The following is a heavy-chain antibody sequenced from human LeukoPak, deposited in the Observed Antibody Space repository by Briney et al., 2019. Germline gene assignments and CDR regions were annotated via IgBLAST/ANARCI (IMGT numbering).Heavy chain of an antibody. Sequence: ASVKVSCKASANTLGYYIHWVRQPPGEGLEWMGWINPNSGGTNYAQEFQGRVTMTRDTSISTAYMELSRLRSDDTAVYYCAKSSISGSGSYYPYYYGMDVWGQGTTVTVFS. CDR2: INPNSGGT. D-gene: IGHD3-10*01. V-gene: IGHV1-2*02. CDR1: ANTLGYY. J-gene: IGHJ6*02. CDR3: AKSSISGSGSYYPYYYGMDV.